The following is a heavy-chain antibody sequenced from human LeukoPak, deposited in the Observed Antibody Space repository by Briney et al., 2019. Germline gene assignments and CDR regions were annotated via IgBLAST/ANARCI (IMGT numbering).Heavy chain of an antibody. V-gene: IGHV4-59*01. CDR3: ARASETLRRFDP. Sequence: SETLSLTCTVSGGSISSFYWSWIRQPPGKGLEWIGYIYYTGSTNYNPSLKSRLTISVDTSKHQFSLKLSPVTPADTAVYYCARASETLRRFDPWGQGTLVTVSS. J-gene: IGHJ5*02. CDR1: GGSISSFY. CDR2: IYYTGST.